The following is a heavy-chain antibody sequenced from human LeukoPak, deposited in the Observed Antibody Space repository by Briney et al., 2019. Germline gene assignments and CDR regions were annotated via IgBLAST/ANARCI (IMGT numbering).Heavy chain of an antibody. J-gene: IGHJ4*02. V-gene: IGHV3-74*01. CDR1: GFTFSNYW. CDR2: INSDGSST. Sequence: GGSLRLPCAASGFTFSNYWMHWVRQAPGKGLVWVSRINSDGSSTSYADSVKGRFTISRDNAKNTLYLQMNSLREEDTAVYYCTREYPASFDYWGQGILVTVSS. CDR3: TREYPASFDY.